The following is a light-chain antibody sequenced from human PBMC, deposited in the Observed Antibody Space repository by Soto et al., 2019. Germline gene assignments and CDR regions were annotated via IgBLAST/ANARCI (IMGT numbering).Light chain of an antibody. CDR3: QQYGGSSRT. CDR2: GAS. Sequence: ENVLTQSPVTLSLSPGERATLSCRASQSVNSKLAWYQQKPGRAPRLLIYGASTRATGIPARFSGSGSGTEFTLTISRLEPEDFAVYLCQQYGGSSRTFGLGTKVDI. J-gene: IGKJ1*01. V-gene: IGKV3-20*01. CDR1: QSVNSK.